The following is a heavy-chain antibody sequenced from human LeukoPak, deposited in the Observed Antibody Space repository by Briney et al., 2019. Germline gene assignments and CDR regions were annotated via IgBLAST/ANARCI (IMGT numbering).Heavy chain of an antibody. CDR3: AASGSYYVGTFDY. D-gene: IGHD1-26*01. V-gene: IGHV4-61*02. J-gene: IGHJ4*02. CDR1: GGSISSGSYY. Sequence: PSQTLSLTCTVSGGSISSGSYYWSWIRQPAGKELEWIGRIYTSGSTNYNPSLKSRVTISVDTSKNQFSLKLSSVTAADTAVYYCAASGSYYVGTFDYWGQGTLVTVSS. CDR2: IYTSGST.